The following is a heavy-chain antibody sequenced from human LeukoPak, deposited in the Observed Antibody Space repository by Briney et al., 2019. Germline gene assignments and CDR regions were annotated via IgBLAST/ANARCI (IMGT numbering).Heavy chain of an antibody. CDR3: AKDPRSTSPPEYFQH. J-gene: IGHJ1*01. CDR1: GFTSSSYS. D-gene: IGHD2-2*01. Sequence: GGSLRLSCAASGFTSSSYSMTWVRQAPGKGLEWVSSFTSRSRTIYYADSVKGRFTISRDDTNKSLFLQMNSLRADDTAIYYCAKDPRSTSPPEYFQHWGQGTLVTVSS. V-gene: IGHV3-21*01. CDR2: FTSRSRTI.